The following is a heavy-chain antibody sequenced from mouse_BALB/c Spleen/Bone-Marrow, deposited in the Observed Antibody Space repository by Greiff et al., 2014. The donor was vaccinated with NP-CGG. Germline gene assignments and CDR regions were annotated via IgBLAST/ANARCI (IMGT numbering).Heavy chain of an antibody. J-gene: IGHJ1*01. D-gene: IGHD1-1*01. Sequence: DVMLEESGGGLVQPGGSLKLSCAASGFDFSRYWMSWVRQAPGKGLEWIGEINPDSSTINYTPTLKDKFIISRDNAKNTLYLQMSKVRSEDTALYYCARRNYYGNLFFWGAGTTVTVSS. CDR3: ARRNYYGNLFF. V-gene: IGHV4-1*02. CDR1: GFDFSRYW. CDR2: INPDSSTI.